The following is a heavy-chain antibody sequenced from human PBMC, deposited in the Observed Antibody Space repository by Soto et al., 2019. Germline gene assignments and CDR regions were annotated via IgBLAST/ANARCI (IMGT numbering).Heavy chain of an antibody. CDR2: ITWNSANI. Sequence: EVHLVESGGGLVQPGRSLRLSCAASGFTFDDYAIHWVRQAPGKGLEWVSGITWNSANIDYADSVKGRFTISRDNAKNSLYLQMSSLRPEETGIYFLARGRPLVQLGYYFDPWGQGTLVTVPS. CDR1: GFTFDDYA. D-gene: IGHD1-26*01. V-gene: IGHV3-9*01. J-gene: IGHJ4*02. CDR3: ARGRPLVQLGYYFDP.